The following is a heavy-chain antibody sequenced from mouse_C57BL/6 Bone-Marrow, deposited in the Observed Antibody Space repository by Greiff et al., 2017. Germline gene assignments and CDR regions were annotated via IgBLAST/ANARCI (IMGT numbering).Heavy chain of an antibody. V-gene: IGHV1-50*01. CDR2: IDPSDSYT. D-gene: IGHD2-2*01. Sequence: QVQLQQPGAELVKPGASVKLSCKASGYTFTSYWMQWVKQRPGQGLEWIGEIDPSDSYTNYNQTFKGKATLTVDTSSSTAYMQLSSLTSEDSAVYYCARYGYDVGRGYYFDYWGQGTTLTVSS. CDR1: GYTFTSYW. J-gene: IGHJ2*01. CDR3: ARYGYDVGRGYYFDY.